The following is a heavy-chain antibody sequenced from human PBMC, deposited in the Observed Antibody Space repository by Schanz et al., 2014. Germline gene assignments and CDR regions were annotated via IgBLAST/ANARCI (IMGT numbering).Heavy chain of an antibody. J-gene: IGHJ4*02. Sequence: EVQLVESGGGLVQPGGSLRLSCAASGFTFSSCGMNWVRQSPGKGLEWVSGIIWNSGIIGYADSVRGRFTVSRDNGKKSLYLQMNSLRAEDTAFYYCVKAECSGGSCYQFDYWGQGTLVTVSS. CDR3: VKAECSGGSCYQFDY. CDR1: GFTFSSCG. V-gene: IGHV3-9*01. CDR2: IIWNSGII. D-gene: IGHD2-15*01.